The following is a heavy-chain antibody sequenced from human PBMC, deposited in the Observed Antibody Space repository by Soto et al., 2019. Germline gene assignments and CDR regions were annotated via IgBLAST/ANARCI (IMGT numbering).Heavy chain of an antibody. CDR2: IISIFGTA. CDR3: ARDQLPRPVLRCLEWTNYYYCYGMDV. Sequence: VASVKVSCKASGGTFSSYALSWVRPAPGQVLEWRGGIISIFGTANYAQKFQGRITITADESTRTAYMGRSSLRSEDTAVYYIARDQLPRPVLRCLEWTNYYYCYGMDVWGQ. J-gene: IGHJ6*02. D-gene: IGHD3-3*01. V-gene: IGHV1-69*13. CDR1: GGTFSSYA.